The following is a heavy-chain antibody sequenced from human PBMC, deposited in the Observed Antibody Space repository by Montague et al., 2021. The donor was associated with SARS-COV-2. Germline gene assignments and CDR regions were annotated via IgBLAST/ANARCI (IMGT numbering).Heavy chain of an antibody. CDR2: IYYSGST. Sequence: SETLSLTCTVSGGSISSSSYYWGWIRQPPGKGLEWIGCIYYSGSTYYNTSLKSRVTISVDTSKNQFSLKLSSVTAADTAVYYCARLPDLLLWFGEALDYWGQATLVTVSS. CDR1: GGSISSSSYY. D-gene: IGHD3-10*01. CDR3: ARLPDLLLWFGEALDY. V-gene: IGHV4-39*01. J-gene: IGHJ4*02.